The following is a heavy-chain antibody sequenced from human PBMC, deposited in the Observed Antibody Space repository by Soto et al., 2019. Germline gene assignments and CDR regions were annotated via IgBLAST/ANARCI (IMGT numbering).Heavy chain of an antibody. CDR3: ARGAIYGFGQLRNYYYYYGMDV. J-gene: IGHJ6*02. V-gene: IGHV4-34*01. D-gene: IGHD3-10*01. Sequence: KSSETLSLTCAVYGGSFSGYYWSWIRQPPGKGLEWIGEINHSGSTNYNPSLKSRVTISVDTSKNQFSLKLSSVTAADTAVYYCARGAIYGFGQLRNYYYYYGMDVWGQGTTVTVS. CDR2: INHSGST. CDR1: GGSFSGYY.